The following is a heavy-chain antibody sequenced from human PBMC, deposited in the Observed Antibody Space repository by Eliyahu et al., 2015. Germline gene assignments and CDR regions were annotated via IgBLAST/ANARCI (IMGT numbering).Heavy chain of an antibody. Sequence: EQLVESGGGLVKPEGSXRLSCAVSGFIFSDYYMNWVRQAPGKGLEWISQISHSSSTKYYADSVQGRFTISRDNANNLLYLQMSRLRLEDTAVYYCARSRTWRLFEGAFNLWGHGTLVTVSS. V-gene: IGHV3-11*01. CDR1: GFIFSDYY. J-gene: IGHJ3*01. CDR2: ISHSSSTK. D-gene: IGHD1-1*01. CDR3: ARSRTWRLFEGAFNL.